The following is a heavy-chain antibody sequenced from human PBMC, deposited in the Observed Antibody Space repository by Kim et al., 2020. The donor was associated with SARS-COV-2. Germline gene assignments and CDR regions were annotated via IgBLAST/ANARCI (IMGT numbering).Heavy chain of an antibody. Sequence: ASVKVSCKASGYTFTSYGISWVRQAPGQGLEWMGWISAYNGNTNYAQKLQGRVTMTTDTSTSTAYMELRSLRSDDTAVYYCARDQGFVVAYDYLYYFDYWGQGTLVTVSS. D-gene: IGHD5-12*01. J-gene: IGHJ4*02. CDR2: ISAYNGNT. CDR3: ARDQGFVVAYDYLYYFDY. V-gene: IGHV1-18*01. CDR1: GYTFTSYG.